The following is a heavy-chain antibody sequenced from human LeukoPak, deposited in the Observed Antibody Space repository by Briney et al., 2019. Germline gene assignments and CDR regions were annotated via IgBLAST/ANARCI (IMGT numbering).Heavy chain of an antibody. J-gene: IGHJ5*02. CDR2: ISSSGSTI. V-gene: IGHV3-11*01. Sequence: PGGSLRLSCAASGFTFSDYYMSWIRQAPGKGLEWVSYISSSGSTIYYADSVEGRFTISRDNAKNSLYLQMNSLRAEDTAVYYCARDPILTGYNWFDPWGQGTLVTVSS. D-gene: IGHD3-9*01. CDR3: ARDPILTGYNWFDP. CDR1: GFTFSDYY.